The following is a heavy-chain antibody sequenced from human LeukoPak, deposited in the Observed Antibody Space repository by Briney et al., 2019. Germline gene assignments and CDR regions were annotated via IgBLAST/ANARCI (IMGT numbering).Heavy chain of an antibody. Sequence: PGGSLRLSCAASGFTFSNAWMSWVRQAPGKGLEWVGRIKSKADGGTTDYAAPVKGRFTISRDDSKNTLYLQMNSLRVEDTGIYYCAKDRSHPSAEPTNFDYWGQGTLVTVSS. D-gene: IGHD1-14*01. V-gene: IGHV3-15*01. CDR2: IKSKADGGTT. CDR1: GFTFSNAW. CDR3: AKDRSHPSAEPTNFDY. J-gene: IGHJ4*02.